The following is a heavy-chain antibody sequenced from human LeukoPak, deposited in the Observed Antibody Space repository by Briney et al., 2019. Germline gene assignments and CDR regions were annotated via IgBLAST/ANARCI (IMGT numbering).Heavy chain of an antibody. CDR2: TSYNGNT. CDR3: ARHSGSGWQALGY. V-gene: IGHV1-18*04. D-gene: IGHD6-19*01. Sequence: ASVKVSCKASGYTFSNYGISWVRQAPGLGLEWMGWTSYNGNTNYAQKFQDRGTMTTDTSTTTAYMELRSLESDDTAVYYCARHSGSGWQALGYWGQGTLVTVSS. J-gene: IGHJ4*02. CDR1: GYTFSNYG.